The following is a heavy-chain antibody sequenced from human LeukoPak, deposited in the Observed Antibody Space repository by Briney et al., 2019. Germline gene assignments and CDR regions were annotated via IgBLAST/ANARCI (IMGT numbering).Heavy chain of an antibody. J-gene: IGHJ4*02. CDR2: IGGSGDRA. Sequence: GGSLRLSCEASGFTFRTYAMNWVRQAPGKGLEWVSVIGGSGDRAYYADSVKGRFTISRDNSKNTLYLQMNSLRAEDTAVYFCSNGRIVATSRVQFDFWGQGTLVTVSS. CDR3: SNGRIVATSRVQFDF. D-gene: IGHD1-26*01. V-gene: IGHV3-23*01. CDR1: GFTFRTYA.